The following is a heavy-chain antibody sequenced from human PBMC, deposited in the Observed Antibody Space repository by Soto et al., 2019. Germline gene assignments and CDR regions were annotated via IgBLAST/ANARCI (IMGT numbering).Heavy chain of an antibody. CDR1: GGSISRGGYY. Sequence: PSETLSLTCPVAGGSISRGGYYWRWIRQHPGKGLEWIGYIYYSGSTYYNPSLKSRVTISVDTSKNQFSLKLSSVTAADTAVYYCARGVTLVRGVIHTPYFDYWGQGALVTVSS. CDR3: ARGVTLVRGVIHTPYFDY. V-gene: IGHV4-31*03. D-gene: IGHD3-10*01. CDR2: IYYSGST. J-gene: IGHJ4*02.